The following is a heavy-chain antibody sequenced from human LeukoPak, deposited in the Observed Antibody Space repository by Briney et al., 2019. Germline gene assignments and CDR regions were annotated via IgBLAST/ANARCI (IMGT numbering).Heavy chain of an antibody. CDR3: ARGDYGARNWFDP. D-gene: IGHD4-17*01. Sequence: SETLSPTCAVYGGSFSGYYWSWIRQPPGKGLEWIGEINHSGSTNYNPSLKSRVTISVDTSKNQFSLKLSSVTTADTAVYYCARGDYGARNWFDPWGQGTLVTVSS. CDR2: INHSGST. J-gene: IGHJ5*02. V-gene: IGHV4-34*01. CDR1: GGSFSGYY.